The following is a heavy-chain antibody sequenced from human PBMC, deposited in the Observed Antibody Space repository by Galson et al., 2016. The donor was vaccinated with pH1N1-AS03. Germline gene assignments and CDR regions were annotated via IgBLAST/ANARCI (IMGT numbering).Heavy chain of an antibody. J-gene: IGHJ4*02. V-gene: IGHV2-5*01. Sequence: PALVKPPQTLTLTCTFSGFSLSTSEVGVGWIRQPPGKALEWLTLISWNDNKRYRPSLKSRLTITKDTSKNQVVLTMTNMDPEDTATYYRGHSTAGYWGQGILVTVSS. CDR1: GFSLSTSEVG. CDR3: GHSTAGY. D-gene: IGHD2-21*02. CDR2: ISWNDNK.